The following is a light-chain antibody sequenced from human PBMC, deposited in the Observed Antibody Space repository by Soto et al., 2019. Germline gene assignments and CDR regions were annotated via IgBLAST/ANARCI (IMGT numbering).Light chain of an antibody. CDR3: QQYNNWPQT. V-gene: IGKV3-15*01. Sequence: EIVMTQSPATLSVSPGERATLSCRASQSIRTDLAWYQQKPGQAPSLLIFSASTRATGVPARFSGSGSGTEFTLTISSLQSEDFAEYHCQQYNNWPQTFGQGTKVDIK. CDR2: SAS. CDR1: QSIRTD. J-gene: IGKJ1*01.